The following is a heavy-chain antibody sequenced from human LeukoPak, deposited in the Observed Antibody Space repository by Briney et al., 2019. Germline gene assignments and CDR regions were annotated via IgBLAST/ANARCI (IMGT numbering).Heavy chain of an antibody. CDR2: ISSSSSYI. J-gene: IGHJ3*02. Sequence: GGSLRLSCAASGFTFSSYSMNWVHQAPGKGLEWVSSISSSSSYIYYADSVKGRFTISRDNAKNSLYLQMNSLRAEDTAVYYCARLCSGGSCAAFDIWGQGTMVTVSS. CDR1: GFTFSSYS. CDR3: ARLCSGGSCAAFDI. V-gene: IGHV3-21*01. D-gene: IGHD2-15*01.